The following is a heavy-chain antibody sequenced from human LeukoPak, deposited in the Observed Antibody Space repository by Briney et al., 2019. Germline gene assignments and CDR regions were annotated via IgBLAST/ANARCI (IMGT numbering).Heavy chain of an antibody. Sequence: ASVKISCKVSGYTSTDYYMHWVQQAPGKGLEWMGLVDPEDGETIYAEKFQGRVTITADTSTDTAYMELSSLRSEDTAVYYCATNGGGVCSSTSCFLDPWGQGTLVTVSS. V-gene: IGHV1-69-2*01. CDR2: VDPEDGET. CDR3: ATNGGGVCSSTSCFLDP. CDR1: GYTSTDYY. D-gene: IGHD2-2*01. J-gene: IGHJ5*02.